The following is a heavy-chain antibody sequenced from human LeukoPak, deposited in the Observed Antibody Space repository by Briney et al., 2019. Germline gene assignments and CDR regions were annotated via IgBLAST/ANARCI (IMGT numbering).Heavy chain of an antibody. J-gene: IGHJ5*02. CDR2: IIPILGVA. Sequence: SVKVSCKASGGTFSSYAISWVRQAPGQGLEWMGRIIPILGVANYAQKFQGRVTITADKSTSTAYMELSSLRSEDTAVYYCARGGIAVSNWFDPWGQGTLVTVSS. CDR1: GGTFSSYA. D-gene: IGHD6-19*01. CDR3: ARGGIAVSNWFDP. V-gene: IGHV1-69*04.